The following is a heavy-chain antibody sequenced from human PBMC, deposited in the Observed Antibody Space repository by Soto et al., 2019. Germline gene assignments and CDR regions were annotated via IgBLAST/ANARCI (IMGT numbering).Heavy chain of an antibody. CDR3: AKGQCTGGKCYSYDMDV. J-gene: IGHJ6*03. CDR2: IFWNSGTI. Sequence: DVQLVESGGGLVQPGRSLRLCCEVTGFSFGDYAMHWVRQAPGKGLEWVSGIFWNSGTIAYADSVTGRFTVSRDNAKKSLYLQMNTLRPKDTALYYCAKGQCTGGKCYSYDMDVWGKGTTVTVSS. D-gene: IGHD2-8*02. CDR1: GFSFGDYA. V-gene: IGHV3-9*01.